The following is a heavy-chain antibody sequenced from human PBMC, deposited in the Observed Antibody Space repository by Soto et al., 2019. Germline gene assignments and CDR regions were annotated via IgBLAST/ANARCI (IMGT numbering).Heavy chain of an antibody. Sequence: EVLLVQSGSEVKAPGQSLKISCQGSGNSFSSFWIAWVRQTPGKGLEWMGVVYPDDSDTKYSPSFQGQVTFSADKSINTAYLQWSSLKASDSSRYFCARHRTSGSYHHWAIDSWGQGTLVTVSS. D-gene: IGHD3-10*01. CDR3: ARHRTSGSYHHWAIDS. CDR2: VYPDDSDT. V-gene: IGHV5-51*03. J-gene: IGHJ4*02. CDR1: GNSFSSFW.